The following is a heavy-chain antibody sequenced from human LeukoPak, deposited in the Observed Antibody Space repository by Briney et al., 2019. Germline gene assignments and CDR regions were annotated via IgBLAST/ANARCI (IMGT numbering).Heavy chain of an antibody. CDR3: ARGYDILTGYYNH. CDR2: FDPEDGET. Sequence: ASVKVSCKVSGYTLTELSMHWVRQAPGKGLEWMGGFDPEDGETIYAQKFQGRVTMTRDTSISTAYMELSKLRSDDTAVYYCARGYDILTGYYNHWGQGTLVTVSS. CDR1: GYTLTELS. V-gene: IGHV1-24*01. J-gene: IGHJ4*02. D-gene: IGHD3-9*01.